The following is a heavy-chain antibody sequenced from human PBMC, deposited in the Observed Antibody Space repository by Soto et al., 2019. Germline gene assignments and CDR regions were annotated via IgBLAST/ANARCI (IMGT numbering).Heavy chain of an antibody. CDR3: TRLGSRSGWYESVDN. D-gene: IGHD6-19*01. CDR2: IIPTYGTA. V-gene: IGHV1-69*05. J-gene: IGHJ4*02. Sequence: EASVKVSCKASGGTFSSYAISWVRQAPGQGLEWMGWIIPTYGTANYAQKFQGRVTITTDTSTNTAYMELRSLTSDDTAVYYCTRLGSRSGWYESVDNWGQGTLVTVSS. CDR1: GGTFSSYA.